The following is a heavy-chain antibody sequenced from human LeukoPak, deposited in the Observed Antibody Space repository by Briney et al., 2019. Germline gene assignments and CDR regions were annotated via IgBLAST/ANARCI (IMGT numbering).Heavy chain of an antibody. Sequence: GGSLRLSCAASGFTFSSYAMTWVRQAPGKGLEWVSSISGSGGSTYYADSVKGRFTISRDNSKNTLYLQMNSLKIEDTAVYYCTRQKGTQTNWGQGTLVTVSS. CDR3: TRQKGTQTN. CDR2: ISGSGGST. CDR1: GFTFSSYA. J-gene: IGHJ4*02. D-gene: IGHD2-2*01. V-gene: IGHV3-23*01.